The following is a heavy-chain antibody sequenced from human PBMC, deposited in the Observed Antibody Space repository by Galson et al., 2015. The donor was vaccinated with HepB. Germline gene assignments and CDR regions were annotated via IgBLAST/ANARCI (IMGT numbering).Heavy chain of an antibody. Sequence: SLRLSCAASGFTFSSYTMNWVRQAAGKGLEWVSSISSSSSYIHYADSVKGRFTISRDNAKNSLYLQMNSLGAEDTAVYYCARGPIAAAGMSFDYWGQGTLVTVSS. CDR3: ARGPIAAAGMSFDY. V-gene: IGHV3-21*01. J-gene: IGHJ4*02. CDR2: ISSSSSYI. CDR1: GFTFSSYT. D-gene: IGHD6-13*01.